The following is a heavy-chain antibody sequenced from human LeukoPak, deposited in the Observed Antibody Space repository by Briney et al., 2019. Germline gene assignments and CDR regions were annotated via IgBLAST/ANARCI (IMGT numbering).Heavy chain of an antibody. CDR1: GGSFSGYY. CDR3: ARQGQLVGYYYYYMDV. J-gene: IGHJ6*03. CDR2: INHSGST. V-gene: IGHV4-34*01. Sequence: PSETLSLTCAVYGGSFSGYYWSWIRQPPGKGLEWIGEINHSGSTNYNPSLKSRVTIPVDTSKNQFSLKLSSVTAADTAVYYCARQGQLVGYYYYYMDVWGKGTTVTVSS. D-gene: IGHD6-6*01.